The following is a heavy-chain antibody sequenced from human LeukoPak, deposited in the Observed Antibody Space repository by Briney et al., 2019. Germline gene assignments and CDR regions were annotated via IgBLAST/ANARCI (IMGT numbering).Heavy chain of an antibody. CDR3: ARDLYRYLDY. Sequence: SETLSLTCSVSRGSISGYYWSWIRQPPGKGLEWISYIHYSGSTNYNPSLKSRVTISVDTSKNQFSLKVTSVTAEDTAVYYCARDLYRYLDYWGQGTLVTVSS. D-gene: IGHD5-18*01. CDR2: IHYSGST. CDR1: RGSISGYY. J-gene: IGHJ4*02. V-gene: IGHV4-59*01.